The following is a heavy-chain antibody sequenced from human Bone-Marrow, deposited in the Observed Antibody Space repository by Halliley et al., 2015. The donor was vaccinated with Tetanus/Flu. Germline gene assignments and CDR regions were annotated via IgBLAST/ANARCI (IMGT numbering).Heavy chain of an antibody. V-gene: IGHV3-21*01. D-gene: IGHD1-1*01. Sequence: SSISASGSHIYYADSVRGRFTVSRDNAKRSLFLQMNSLRAEDTAVYYCARVFNGYTLATTRDYWGQGTPVIVSS. CDR3: ARVFNGYTLATTRDY. CDR2: ISASGSHI. J-gene: IGHJ4*02.